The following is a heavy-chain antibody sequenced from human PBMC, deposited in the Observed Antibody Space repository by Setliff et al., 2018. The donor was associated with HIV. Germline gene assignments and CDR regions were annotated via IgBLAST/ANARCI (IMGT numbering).Heavy chain of an antibody. Sequence: SETLSLTCAVYGASFSGYYWSWVRQPPGKGLEWIGEINHSGSTNYNPSLKSRVTISVDTSENQFSLRLSSVAAGDTAVYYCARSIVPVARGYYYFEYWGQGTLVTVSS. CDR2: INHSGST. V-gene: IGHV4-34*01. J-gene: IGHJ4*02. CDR1: GASFSGYY. D-gene: IGHD3-22*01. CDR3: ARSIVPVARGYYYFEY.